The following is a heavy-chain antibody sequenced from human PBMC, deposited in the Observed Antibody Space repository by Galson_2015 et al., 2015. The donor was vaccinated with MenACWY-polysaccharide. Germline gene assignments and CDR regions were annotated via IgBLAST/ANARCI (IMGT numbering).Heavy chain of an antibody. J-gene: IGHJ4*02. CDR2: VHDRGST. CDR1: GGSLSGPY. D-gene: IGHD3-10*01. CDR3: ARGRGEKQLPFDY. Sequence: SETLSLTCGVYGGSLSGPYWSWIRQSPGQGLEWIAEVHDRGSTDSNTSLKSRVTISQDTSKNQFSLHLRSVTAADTGVYFCARGRGEKQLPFDYWGQGTLVTVSS. V-gene: IGHV4-34*01.